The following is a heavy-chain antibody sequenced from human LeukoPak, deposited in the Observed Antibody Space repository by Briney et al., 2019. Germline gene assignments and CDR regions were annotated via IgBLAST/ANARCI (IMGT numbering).Heavy chain of an antibody. CDR3: ARDWYNTGWNSDY. J-gene: IGHJ4*02. CDR2: INVNDGST. V-gene: IGHV1-18*04. CDR1: GYSFTGYY. Sequence: ASVKVSCKASGYSFTGYYMHWVRQAPGQGLEWMGWINVNDGSTNYAQKLQGRVTITTDTSSDTAYMELRSLRSDDTAVYYCARDWYNTGWNSDYWGQGTLVTVSS. D-gene: IGHD6-19*01.